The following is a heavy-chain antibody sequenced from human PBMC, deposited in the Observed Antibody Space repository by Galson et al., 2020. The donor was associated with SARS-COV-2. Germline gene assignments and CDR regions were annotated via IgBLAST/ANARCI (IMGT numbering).Heavy chain of an antibody. CDR1: GYSFTSYW. Sequence: KIGESLKISCKGSGYSFTSYWIGWVRQMPGKGLEWMGIIYPGDSDTRYSPSFQGQVTISADKSISTAYLQWSSLKASDTAMYYCARHLQLTYGDYLYYYYGMDVWGQGTTVTVSS. V-gene: IGHV5-51*01. J-gene: IGHJ6*02. CDR3: ARHLQLTYGDYLYYYYGMDV. D-gene: IGHD4-17*01. CDR2: IYPGDSDT.